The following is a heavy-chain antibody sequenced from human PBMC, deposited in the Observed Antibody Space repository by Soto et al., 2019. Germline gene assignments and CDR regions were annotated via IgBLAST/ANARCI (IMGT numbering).Heavy chain of an antibody. V-gene: IGHV1-18*01. CDR1: GYTFTSYG. CDR3: ARGKMGRSWVPAAMHMGHYYYYGMDV. D-gene: IGHD2-2*01. Sequence: ASVKVSCKASGYTFTSYGISWVRQAPGQGLEWMGWISAYNGNTNYAQKLQGRVTMTTDTSTSTAYMELRSLRSDDTAVYYCARGKMGRSWVPAAMHMGHYYYYGMDVWGQGTTVTVSS. J-gene: IGHJ6*02. CDR2: ISAYNGNT.